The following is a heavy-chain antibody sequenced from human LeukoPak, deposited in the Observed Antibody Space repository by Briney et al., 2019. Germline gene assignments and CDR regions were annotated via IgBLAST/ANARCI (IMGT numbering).Heavy chain of an antibody. J-gene: IGHJ4*02. CDR1: GITFSSYA. V-gene: IGHV3-30*04. D-gene: IGHD6-19*01. Sequence: GGSLRLSCAASGITFSSYAMHWVRQAPGKGLEWVAVISYDGSNKYYADSVKGRFTISRDNSKNTLYLQMNSLRAEDTAVYYCARGLECSGCYDWGQGTLVTVSS. CDR2: ISYDGSNK. CDR3: ARGLECSGCYD.